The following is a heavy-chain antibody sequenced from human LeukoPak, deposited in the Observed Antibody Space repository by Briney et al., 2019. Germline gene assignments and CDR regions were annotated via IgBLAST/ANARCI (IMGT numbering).Heavy chain of an antibody. CDR3: ARDKEHVLLWFGELYGAFDI. J-gene: IGHJ3*02. V-gene: IGHV1-2*02. D-gene: IGHD3-10*01. Sequence: ASVKDSCKASGYTFTSYGISWVREAPGQGLEWMGWINPNSGGTNYAQKFQGRVTMTRDTSISTAYMELSRLRSDDTAVYYCARDKEHVLLWFGELYGAFDIWGQGTMVTVSS. CDR2: INPNSGGT. CDR1: GYTFTSYG.